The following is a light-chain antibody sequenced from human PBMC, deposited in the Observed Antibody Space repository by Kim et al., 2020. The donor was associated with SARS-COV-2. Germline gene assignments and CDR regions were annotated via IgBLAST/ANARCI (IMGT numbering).Light chain of an antibody. Sequence: SVSISCTGTRSDVGGYNYVSWYQHHPGKAPKLMIYDVSKRPSGVPDRFSGSKSGHTASLTVSGLQAEDEADYYCSSYPGSNNLGVFGGGTKLTVL. CDR2: DVS. V-gene: IGLV2-8*01. CDR3: SSYPGSNNLGV. J-gene: IGLJ3*02. CDR1: RSDVGGYNY.